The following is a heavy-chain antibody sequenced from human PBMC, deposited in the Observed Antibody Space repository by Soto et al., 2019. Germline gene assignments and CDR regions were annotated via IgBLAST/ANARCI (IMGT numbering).Heavy chain of an antibody. CDR2: IIPIFGTA. D-gene: IGHD3-10*01. CDR3: ARDLKVRFGAGDYYGMDV. CDR1: GGTFSSYA. V-gene: IGHV1-69*13. Sequence: GASVKVSCKASGGTFSSYAISWVRQAPGQGLEWMGGIIPIFGTANYAQKFQGRVTITADESTSTAYMELSSLRSEDTAVYYCARDLKVRFGAGDYYGMDVWGQGTTVTVSS. J-gene: IGHJ6*02.